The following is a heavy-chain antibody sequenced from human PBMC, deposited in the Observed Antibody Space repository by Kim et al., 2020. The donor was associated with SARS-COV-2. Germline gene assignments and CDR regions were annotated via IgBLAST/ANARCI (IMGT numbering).Heavy chain of an antibody. CDR3: AKDVRGHGDYHWFDS. D-gene: IGHD4-17*01. J-gene: IGHJ5*01. V-gene: IGHV3-23*01. Sequence: LKGRFTLPTDNSKYTLYLQMDSLRAEDTALYYCAKDVRGHGDYHWFDSWGQGTLVTVSS.